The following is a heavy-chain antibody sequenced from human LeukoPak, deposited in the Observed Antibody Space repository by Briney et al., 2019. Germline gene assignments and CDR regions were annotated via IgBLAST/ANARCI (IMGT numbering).Heavy chain of an antibody. CDR3: ATLTGYYNVAVDY. CDR1: GFTFSSYS. Sequence: GGSLRLSCAASGFTFSSYSMNWVRHAPGKGLEWVSSISSSSSYIYYADSVKGRFTISRDNAKNSLYLQMNSLRAEDAAVYYCATLTGYYNVAVDYWGQGTLVTVSS. J-gene: IGHJ4*02. V-gene: IGHV3-21*01. CDR2: ISSSSSYI. D-gene: IGHD3-9*01.